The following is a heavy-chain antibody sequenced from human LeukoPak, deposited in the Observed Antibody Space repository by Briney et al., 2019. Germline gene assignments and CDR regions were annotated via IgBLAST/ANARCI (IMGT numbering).Heavy chain of an antibody. CDR1: GGTFSSYA. CDR2: IIPIFGTA. Sequence: SVKVSCKASGGTFSSYAISWVRQAPGQGLEWMGGIIPIFGTANYAQKFQGRVTITADESTSTAYMELSSLRSEDTAVYYCARDTAAGDAFDIWGQGTMVTVSS. D-gene: IGHD6-13*01. V-gene: IGHV1-69*13. J-gene: IGHJ3*02. CDR3: ARDTAAGDAFDI.